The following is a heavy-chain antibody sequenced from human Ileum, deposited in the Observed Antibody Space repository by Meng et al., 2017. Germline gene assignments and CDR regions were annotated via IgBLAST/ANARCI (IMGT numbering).Heavy chain of an antibody. J-gene: IGHJ4*02. D-gene: IGHD2-8*01. CDR3: ARNRNNIKWFYE. CDR1: GGSITSSTYY. CDR2: MDYSGGT. Sequence: SETLSPTGTVPGGSITSSTYYWGWIRQPPGKGLEWIGTMDYSGGTYYNPSLKSRVTVTPDPSKNKFSQKLSSVTAADAAIYYCARNRNNIKWFYEWGQGTLVTVSS. V-gene: IGHV4-39*07.